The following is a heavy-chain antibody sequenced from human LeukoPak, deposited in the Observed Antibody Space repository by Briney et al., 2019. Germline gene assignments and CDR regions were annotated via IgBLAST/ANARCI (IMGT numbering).Heavy chain of an antibody. CDR1: GFTFDDYA. V-gene: IGHV3-9*01. CDR3: VKDIGYCSGGSCYPGYAFDI. J-gene: IGHJ3*02. CDR2: ISWNSGSI. D-gene: IGHD2-15*01. Sequence: GGSLRLSCAASGFTFDDYAMHWVRQAPGKGLEWVSGISWNSGSIGYADSVKGRFTISRDNAKNSLYLQMNSLRAEDTALYYCVKDIGYCSGGSCYPGYAFDIWGQGTMVTVSS.